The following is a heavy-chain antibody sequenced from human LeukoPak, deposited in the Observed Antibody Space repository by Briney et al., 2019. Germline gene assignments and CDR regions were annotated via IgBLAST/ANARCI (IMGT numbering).Heavy chain of an antibody. J-gene: IGHJ5*02. D-gene: IGHD3-22*01. Sequence: GASVKVSCKASGGTFSSYAISWVRQAPGQGLEWMGGIIPIFGTANYAQKLQGRVTITTDESTSTAYMELSSLRSEDTAVYYCARGTVIENWFDPWGQGTLVTVSS. V-gene: IGHV1-69*05. CDR2: IIPIFGTA. CDR1: GGTFSSYA. CDR3: ARGTVIENWFDP.